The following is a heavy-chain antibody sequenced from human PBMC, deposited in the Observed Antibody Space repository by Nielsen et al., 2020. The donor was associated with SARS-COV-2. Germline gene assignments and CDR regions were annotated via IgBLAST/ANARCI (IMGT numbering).Heavy chain of an antibody. D-gene: IGHD3-3*01. J-gene: IGHJ3*02. CDR2: ISSNGGST. V-gene: IGHV3-64D*09. Sequence: GGSLRLSCAASGFTFSSYAMHWVRQAPGKGLEYVSAISSNGGSTYYADSVKGRFTISRDNSKNTLYLQMSSLRAEDTAVYYCARFLEWSPDAFDIWGQGTMVTVSS. CDR1: GFTFSSYA. CDR3: ARFLEWSPDAFDI.